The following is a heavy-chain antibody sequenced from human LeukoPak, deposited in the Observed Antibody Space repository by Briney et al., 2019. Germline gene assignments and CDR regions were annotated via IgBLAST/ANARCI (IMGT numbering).Heavy chain of an antibody. CDR1: GFTLSSSW. CDR2: IKQDGSEK. D-gene: IGHD1-1*01. CDR3: ARPLGSGWFDL. J-gene: IGHJ5*02. V-gene: IGHV3-7*01. Sequence: GGPLRLSRAASGFTLSSSWMMSWVRQAPGKGLEWGANIKQDGSEKFYVGSVKGRFTISIDNAKNSLHLQMNSLRDEDTAMYYCARPLGSGWFDLWGQGTLVTVSS.